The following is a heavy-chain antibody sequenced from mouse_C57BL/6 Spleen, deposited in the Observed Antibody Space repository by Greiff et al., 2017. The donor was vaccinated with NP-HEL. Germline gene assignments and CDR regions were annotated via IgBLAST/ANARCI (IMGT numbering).Heavy chain of an antibody. D-gene: IGHD1-1*01. J-gene: IGHJ4*01. Sequence: QVQLQQPGAELVKPGASVKMSCKASGYTFTSYWITWVKQRPGQGLEWIGDIYPGSGSTNYNEKFKSKATLTVDTSSSPAYMQLSSLTSEDSAVYYCAREDYYGSSYFYAMDYWGQGTSVTVSS. CDR2: IYPGSGST. CDR1: GYTFTSYW. V-gene: IGHV1-55*01. CDR3: AREDYYGSSYFYAMDY.